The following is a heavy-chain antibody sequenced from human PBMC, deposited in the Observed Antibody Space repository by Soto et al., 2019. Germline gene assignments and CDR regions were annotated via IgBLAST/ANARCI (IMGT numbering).Heavy chain of an antibody. D-gene: IGHD2-15*01. Sequence: KPSETLSLTCTVSGGSFSTYYWNWVRQPAGKGLEWIGRIYTRGSTNYNPSLKSRVTMLVDTSKNEFYLNLDSVTAADTAVYYCAGIGEDIYYGMDVWGQGTTVTVSS. V-gene: IGHV4-4*07. J-gene: IGHJ6*02. CDR3: AGIGEDIYYGMDV. CDR1: GGSFSTYY. CDR2: IYTRGST.